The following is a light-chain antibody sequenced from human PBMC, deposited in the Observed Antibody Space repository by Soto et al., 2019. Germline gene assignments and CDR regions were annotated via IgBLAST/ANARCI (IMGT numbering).Light chain of an antibody. V-gene: IGKV3-11*01. J-gene: IGKJ4*01. Sequence: EIVLTQSPATLSLSPGERVTLSCRASQSVSTYLAWYQQKPGQAPRLLIYDASNRATGIPARFSGSGSGTDFTLTISSLEPEDFAVYYCQQRSDWPLGTVGGGTKVEIK. CDR2: DAS. CDR1: QSVSTY. CDR3: QQRSDWPLGT.